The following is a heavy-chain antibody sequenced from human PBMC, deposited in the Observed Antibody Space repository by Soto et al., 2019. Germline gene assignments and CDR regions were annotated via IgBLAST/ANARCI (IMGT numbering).Heavy chain of an antibody. V-gene: IGHV4-30-4*01. CDR1: GGSISSGDYY. Sequence: KPSETLSLTCTVSGGSISSGDYYWSWIRQPPGKGLEWIGYIYYSGSTYYNPSLKSRVTISVDTSKNQFSLKLSSVTAADTAVYYCARDDNSSGFDYWGQGTLVTVSS. J-gene: IGHJ4*02. CDR2: IYYSGST. D-gene: IGHD6-19*01. CDR3: ARDDNSSGFDY.